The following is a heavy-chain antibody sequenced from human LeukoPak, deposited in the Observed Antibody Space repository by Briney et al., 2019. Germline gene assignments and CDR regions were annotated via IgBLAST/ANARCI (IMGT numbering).Heavy chain of an antibody. V-gene: IGHV3-64*01. D-gene: IGHD3-10*01. J-gene: IGHJ4*02. Sequence: GGSLRLSCAASGFTFSSYAMHWVRQAPGKGLEYVSAISSNGGSTYYANSVKGRFTISRDNSKNTLYLQMGGLRAEDMAVYYCARKAHSGSYQYYFDYWGQGTLVTVSS. CDR1: GFTFSSYA. CDR3: ARKAHSGSYQYYFDY. CDR2: ISSNGGST.